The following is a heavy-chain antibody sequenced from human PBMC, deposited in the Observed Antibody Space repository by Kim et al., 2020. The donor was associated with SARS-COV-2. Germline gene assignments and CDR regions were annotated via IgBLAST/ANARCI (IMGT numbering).Heavy chain of an antibody. CDR3: ARDVLEAAAEDWFDP. CDR1: GFTFSSYA. D-gene: IGHD6-13*01. Sequence: GGSLRLSCAASGFTFSSYAMHWVRQAPGKGLEWVAVISYDGSNKYYADSVKGRFTISRDNSKNTLYLQMNSLRAEDTAVYYCARDVLEAAAEDWFDPWG. CDR2: ISYDGSNK. V-gene: IGHV3-30*04. J-gene: IGHJ5*02.